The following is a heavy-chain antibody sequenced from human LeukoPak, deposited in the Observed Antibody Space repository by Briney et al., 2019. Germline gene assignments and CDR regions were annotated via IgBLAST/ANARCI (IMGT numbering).Heavy chain of an antibody. CDR1: GFISDDYG. V-gene: IGHV3-20*04. J-gene: IGHJ6*03. D-gene: IGHD2-15*01. CDR2: INWSAGST. CDR3: ARDREDTYLDV. Sequence: PGGSLRLSCAASGFISDDYGMSWVRQAPGKGLEWVSGINWSAGSTGYADSVKGRFTISRDNSKNSLYLEMNSLRVEDTALYYCARDREDTYLDVWGKGTTVTVSS.